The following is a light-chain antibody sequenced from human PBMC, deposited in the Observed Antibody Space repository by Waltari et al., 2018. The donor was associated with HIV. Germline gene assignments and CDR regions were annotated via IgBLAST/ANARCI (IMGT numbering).Light chain of an antibody. J-gene: IGLJ1*01. CDR2: EVN. Sequence: QSALTQPASVSGSPGQSITISCTGTNTDIGSDKFSSWYQQHPGNAPRLLIYEVNSRPSGVSNRFSGSKSGNTASLTISGLQAEDEADYYCTSYTTSVSYVFGTGTKVTVL. V-gene: IGLV2-14*01. CDR1: NTDIGSDKF. CDR3: TSYTTSVSYV.